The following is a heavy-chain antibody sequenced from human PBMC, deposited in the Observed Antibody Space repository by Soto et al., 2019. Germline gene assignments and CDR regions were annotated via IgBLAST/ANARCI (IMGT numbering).Heavy chain of an antibody. D-gene: IGHD3-3*01. CDR1: GFSLTTSGVG. CDR2: ICWGDDK. V-gene: IGHV2-5*02. CDR3: AHRVLRTVFGLVTTTAIYFDF. Sequence: TLNESGPPVVGPTEALTLTCRSSGFSLTTSGVGVGWVRQSPGKAPQWLALICWGDDKRYSESLKSRLTISKDTSKKQVVLRVANLDPTDTATYYCAHRVLRTVFGLVTTTAIYFDFWGQGTPVAASS. J-gene: IGHJ4*02.